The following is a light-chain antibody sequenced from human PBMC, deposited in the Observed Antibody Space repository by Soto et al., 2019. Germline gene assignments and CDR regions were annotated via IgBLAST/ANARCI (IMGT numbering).Light chain of an antibody. Sequence: EIVMAQSPAALSLSPGERATRSCRASQSVSSSLAWFQQKPGQAPRLLIYDASTRATGIPARFSGSGSGTEFTLTISSLQSEDFAVYYCQQYNMWTGTFGPGTKVDIK. CDR2: DAS. CDR3: QQYNMWTGT. CDR1: QSVSSS. J-gene: IGKJ3*01. V-gene: IGKV3-15*01.